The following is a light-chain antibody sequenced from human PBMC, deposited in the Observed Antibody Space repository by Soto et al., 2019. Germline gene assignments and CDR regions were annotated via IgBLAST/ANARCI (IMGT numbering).Light chain of an antibody. J-gene: IGLJ2*01. Sequence: QSVLTQPPSASGTPGQRVTISCSGSSSNIGSNYVYWYQQLPGTAPKLLIYRNNQLPSGVPDRFSGSKSGTSASLAISGLRSEDEADYYCAAWDDSLSVVFGGGTKVTVL. CDR3: AAWDDSLSVV. V-gene: IGLV1-47*01. CDR2: RNN. CDR1: SSNIGSNY.